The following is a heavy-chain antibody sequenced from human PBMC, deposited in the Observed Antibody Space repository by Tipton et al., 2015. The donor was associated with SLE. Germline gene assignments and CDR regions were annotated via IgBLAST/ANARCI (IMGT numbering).Heavy chain of an antibody. CDR1: GFTFGDYY. J-gene: IGHJ4*02. CDR3: VSGDSRDY. V-gene: IGHV3-11*04. Sequence: SLRLSCAASGFTFGDYYMSWIRQAPGKGLEWVSYVSSSGTTIYYADSMKGRFTVSRDNAKNSLYLQMNSLRAEDTATYFCVSGDSRDYWGQGTLVTVSA. D-gene: IGHD3-10*01. CDR2: VSSSGTTI.